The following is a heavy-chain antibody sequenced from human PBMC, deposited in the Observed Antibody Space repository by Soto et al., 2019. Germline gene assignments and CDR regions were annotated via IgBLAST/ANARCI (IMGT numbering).Heavy chain of an antibody. V-gene: IGHV3-74*01. Sequence: EVQLVESGGGLVQPGGSLRLSCAASGFSFSSYSLHWVRQAPGEGLVWLSRINSDGSKMVYADSVKGRFTISRDNAKNTLYLEMSGLGAEDTAVYYCARDYYGLLHGYYFDHWGQVNLVTVSS. CDR1: GFSFSSYS. CDR2: INSDGSKM. CDR3: ARDYYGLLHGYYFDH. D-gene: IGHD3-9*01. J-gene: IGHJ4*02.